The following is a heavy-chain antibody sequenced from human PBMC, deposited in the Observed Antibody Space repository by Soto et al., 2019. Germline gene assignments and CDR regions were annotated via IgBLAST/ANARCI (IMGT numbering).Heavy chain of an antibody. CDR2: ISAYNGNT. D-gene: IGHD3-3*01. CDR3: ARGGITIFGVVIIRDDAFDI. Sequence: ASVKVSCKASGYTFTSYGISWVRQAPGQGLEWMGWISAYNGNTNYAQKLQGRVTMTTDTSTSTAYMELRSLRSDDTAVYYCARGGITIFGVVIIRDDAFDIWGQGTMVTVSS. J-gene: IGHJ3*02. V-gene: IGHV1-18*01. CDR1: GYTFTSYG.